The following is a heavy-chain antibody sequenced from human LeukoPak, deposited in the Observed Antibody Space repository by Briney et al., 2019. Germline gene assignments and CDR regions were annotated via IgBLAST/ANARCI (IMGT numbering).Heavy chain of an antibody. CDR2: ISYDGSNK. Sequence: GRSLRLSCAASGFTFSSYAMHWVRQAPGKGLEWVAVISYDGSNKYYADSVKGQFTISRDNSKNTLYLQMNSLRAEDTAVYYCARDRGDYWGQGTLVTVSS. CDR1: GFTFSSYA. J-gene: IGHJ4*02. D-gene: IGHD3-10*01. V-gene: IGHV3-30*01. CDR3: ARDRGDY.